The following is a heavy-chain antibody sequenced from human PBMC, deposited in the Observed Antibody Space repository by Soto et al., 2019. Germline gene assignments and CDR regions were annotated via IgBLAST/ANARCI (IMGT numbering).Heavy chain of an antibody. CDR3: ARDGGSGVVVAATPYHFDY. V-gene: IGHV1-3*01. D-gene: IGHD2-15*01. J-gene: IGHJ4*02. Sequence: QVQLVQSGAEVKKPGASVKVSCKASGYTFTSYAMHWVRQAPGQRLEWMGWINAGNGNTKYSQKFQGRVTITRDISASTAYMELSSLRSEDTAVYYCARDGGSGVVVAATPYHFDYWGQGTLVTVAS. CDR2: INAGNGNT. CDR1: GYTFTSYA.